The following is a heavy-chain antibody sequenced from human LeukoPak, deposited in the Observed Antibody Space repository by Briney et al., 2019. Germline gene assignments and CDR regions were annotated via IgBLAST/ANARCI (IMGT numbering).Heavy chain of an antibody. CDR1: GFTFSSYA. V-gene: IGHV3-23*01. CDR2: ISGSGGST. D-gene: IGHD3-10*01. J-gene: IGHJ4*02. CDR3: AKLLLWFGELSYFDY. Sequence: HPGGSLRLSCAASGFTFSSYAMSWVRQAPGKGLEWVSAISGSGGSTYYADSVKGRFTISRDNSKSTLYLQMNSLRAEDTAVYYCAKLLLWFGELSYFDYWGQGTLVTVSS.